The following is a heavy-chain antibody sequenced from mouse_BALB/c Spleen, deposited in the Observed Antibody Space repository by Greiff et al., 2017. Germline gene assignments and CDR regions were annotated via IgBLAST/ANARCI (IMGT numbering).Heavy chain of an antibody. D-gene: IGHD2-10*01. V-gene: IGHV1-80*01. J-gene: IGHJ3*01. Sequence: QVQLKESGAELVRPGSSVKISCKASGYAFSSYWMNWVKQRPGQGLEWIGQIYPGDGDTNYNGKFKGKATLTADKSSSTAYMQLSSLTSEDSAVYFCARKGTYYGNYSWFAYWGQGTLVTVSA. CDR1: GYAFSSYW. CDR2: IYPGDGDT. CDR3: ARKGTYYGNYSWFAY.